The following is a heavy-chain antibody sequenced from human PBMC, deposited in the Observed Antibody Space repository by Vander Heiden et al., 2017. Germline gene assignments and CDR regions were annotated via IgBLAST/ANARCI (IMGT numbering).Heavy chain of an antibody. CDR3: AGLYSGYDYVI. J-gene: IGHJ4*02. D-gene: IGHD5-12*01. Sequence: EVQLVESGRGLVQPGGSLRLSCAASRFTVSSYSINWVRQAPGKGLDWVSSIISSSSSYIYYADSVKGRFTISRDNAKNSLYLQMNSLRAEDTAVYYCAGLYSGYDYVIWGQGTLVTVSS. CDR2: IISSSSSYI. CDR1: RFTVSSYS. V-gene: IGHV3-21*01.